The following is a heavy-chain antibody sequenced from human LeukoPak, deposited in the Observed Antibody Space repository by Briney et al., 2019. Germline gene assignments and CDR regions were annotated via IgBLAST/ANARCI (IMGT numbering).Heavy chain of an antibody. J-gene: IGHJ4*02. V-gene: IGHV1-69*05. D-gene: IGHD3-22*01. CDR1: GGTFSSYA. CDR2: IIPIFGTA. Sequence: ASVKVSCKASGGTFSSYALSWVRQAPGQGLEWMGGIIPIFGTANYAQKFQGRVTITTDESTSTAYMELSSLRSEDTAVYYCARVGGSSGYYDYWGQGTLVTVSA. CDR3: ARVGGSSGYYDY.